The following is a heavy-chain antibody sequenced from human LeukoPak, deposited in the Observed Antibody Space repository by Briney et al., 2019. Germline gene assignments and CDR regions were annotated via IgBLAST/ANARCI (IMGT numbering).Heavy chain of an antibody. CDR1: GFTFSSYS. Sequence: GGSLRVSCAASGFTFSSYSMNRVRQAPGKGLEWVSSISSSSIYIYYADSVKGRFTISRDNAKNSLYLQMNSLRAEDTAVYYCARASPYYDTLTGYSTFDYWGQGTLVTVSS. CDR3: ARASPYYDTLTGYSTFDY. D-gene: IGHD3-9*01. CDR2: ISSSSIYI. J-gene: IGHJ4*02. V-gene: IGHV3-21*01.